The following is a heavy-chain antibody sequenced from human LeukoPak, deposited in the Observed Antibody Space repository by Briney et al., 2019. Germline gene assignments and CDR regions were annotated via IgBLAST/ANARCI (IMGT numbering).Heavy chain of an antibody. V-gene: IGHV3-11*01. D-gene: IGHD1-26*01. Sequence: AGGSLRLCCAASGFTFSDYYMSWIRQAPGKGLEWVSYISSSGGTIYYADSVKGRFTISRDNAKYSLYLQMNSLRAEDTAVYYCASSGSYGGPVYYFDYWGQGTLVTVSS. CDR2: ISSSGGTI. CDR3: ASSGSYGGPVYYFDY. J-gene: IGHJ4*02. CDR1: GFTFSDYY.